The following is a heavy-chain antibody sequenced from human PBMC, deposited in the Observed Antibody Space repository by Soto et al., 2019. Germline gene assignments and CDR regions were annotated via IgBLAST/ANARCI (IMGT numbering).Heavy chain of an antibody. Sequence: XVSLRLAFAASGFTFSSYGMHWVRQAPGKGLEWVAVISYDVSNKYYADSVKGRFTISRDNSKNTLYLQMNSLRAEDTAVYYCAKDYPEDHRFLRSFDSFGGQHGMDVWGQGTTVTVSS. CDR3: AKDYPEDHRFLRSFDSFGGQHGMDV. CDR1: GFTFSSYG. D-gene: IGHD3-9*01. J-gene: IGHJ6*02. V-gene: IGHV3-30*18. CDR2: ISYDVSNK.